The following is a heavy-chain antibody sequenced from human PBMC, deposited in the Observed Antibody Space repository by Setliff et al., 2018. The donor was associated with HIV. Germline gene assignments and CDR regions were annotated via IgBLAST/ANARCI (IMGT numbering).Heavy chain of an antibody. CDR2: INYNGNT. Sequence: PSETLSLTCTVSGDPVRNYYWSWIRQPPERGLDYIGYINYNGNTNYNPSLKSRVTMSVDTSKNQISLKLRSVTAADTAVYYCARGHEWLRIWGQGMLVTVSS. V-gene: IGHV4-59*02. D-gene: IGHD5-12*01. CDR1: GDPVRNYY. J-gene: IGHJ4*02. CDR3: ARGHEWLRI.